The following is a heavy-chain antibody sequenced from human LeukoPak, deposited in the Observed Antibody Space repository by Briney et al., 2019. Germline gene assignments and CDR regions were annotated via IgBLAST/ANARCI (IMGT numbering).Heavy chain of an antibody. CDR1: GFTFSSCA. Sequence: AGGSLRLSCAASGFTFSSCAMSWVRQAPGKGLEWVSAISGSGDKTYYADSVKGRFTISRDNSRFTVHLQMNSLRGEDAAVYYCVKERPGKAYADYWGQGTLVTVSS. J-gene: IGHJ4*02. D-gene: IGHD1-26*01. CDR3: VKERPGKAYADY. CDR2: ISGSGDKT. V-gene: IGHV3-23*01.